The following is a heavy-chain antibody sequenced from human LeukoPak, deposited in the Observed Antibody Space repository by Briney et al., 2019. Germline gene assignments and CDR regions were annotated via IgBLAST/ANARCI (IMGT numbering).Heavy chain of an antibody. CDR2: ISVYNHNT. D-gene: IGHD3-10*01. V-gene: IGHV1-18*01. CDR1: GYTFPTSG. Sequence: ASVTVSCKASGYTFPTSGISWVRQAPGQGLEWMGWISVYNHNTNYAQKFQGRVTVTTDTSASTAYMELSSLRSEDTAVYYCARDRVVRGVIPSPVFDYWGQGTLVTVSS. J-gene: IGHJ4*02. CDR3: ARDRVVRGVIPSPVFDY.